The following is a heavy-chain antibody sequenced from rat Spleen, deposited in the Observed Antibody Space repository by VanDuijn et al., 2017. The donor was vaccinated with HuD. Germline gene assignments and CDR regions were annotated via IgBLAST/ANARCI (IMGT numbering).Heavy chain of an antibody. V-gene: IGHV5S13*01. CDR2: ISTAGGNT. CDR1: GFTFSDCY. D-gene: IGHD1-2*01. J-gene: IGHJ3*01. Sequence: EVQLVESNGGLVQPGRPLKLSCTTSGFTFSDCYMAWVRQAPTKGLEWVAYISTAGGNTYYRDSVRGRFTISRDNAKNTQYLQMDSLRSEDTATYYCARLGVTLGAGHWFAYWGQGTLVTVSS. CDR3: ARLGVTLGAGHWFAY.